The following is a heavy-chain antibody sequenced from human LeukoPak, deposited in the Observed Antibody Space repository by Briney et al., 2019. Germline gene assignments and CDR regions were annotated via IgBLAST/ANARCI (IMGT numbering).Heavy chain of an antibody. CDR1: GGSISSGGYH. V-gene: IGHV4-31*03. J-gene: IGHJ4*02. D-gene: IGHD2-21*02. Sequence: PSETLSLTCTVSGGSISSGGYHWSWIRQHPGKGLEWIGYIYYSGSTYYNPSLKSRVTISVDTSKNQFSLKLSSVTAADTAVYYCARVGDPFDYWGQGTLVTVSS. CDR2: IYYSGST. CDR3: ARVGDPFDY.